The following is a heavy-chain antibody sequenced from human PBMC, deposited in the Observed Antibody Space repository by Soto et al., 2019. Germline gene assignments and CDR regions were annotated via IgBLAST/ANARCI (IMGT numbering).Heavy chain of an antibody. D-gene: IGHD3-16*01. CDR3: ARITCTSRALGY. CDR2: ISAQNGNA. Sequence: QVQLVQSGGEVKKPGASVKVSCKASGYTFNLYGITWVRQAPGEGPEWLGWISAQNGNATYAQRFKGRVTMTIETSTTTSYMELGSLTSDDTAIYYCARITCTSRALGYWGQGTLVTVSS. CDR1: GYTFNLYG. V-gene: IGHV1-18*01. J-gene: IGHJ4*02.